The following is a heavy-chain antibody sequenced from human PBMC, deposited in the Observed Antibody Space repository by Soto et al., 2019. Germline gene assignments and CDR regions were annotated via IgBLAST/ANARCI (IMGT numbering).Heavy chain of an antibody. V-gene: IGHV4-4*02. CDR3: AYSTGCYRHDV. D-gene: IGHD6-13*01. J-gene: IGHJ3*01. Sequence: QVQLQESGPGLVKPSGTLSLTCAVSGDSISNSRWWTWVRQPPGKGLEWIGDIFHSRDTNYNPSLKCSVLIAVDQSQIAFSLKVSSVTAADRAVYYCAYSTGCYRHDVSGQGTLVTVSS. CDR1: GDSISNSRW. CDR2: IFHSRDT.